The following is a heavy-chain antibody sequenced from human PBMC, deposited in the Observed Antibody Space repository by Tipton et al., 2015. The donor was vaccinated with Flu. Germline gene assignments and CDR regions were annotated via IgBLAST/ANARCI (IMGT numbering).Heavy chain of an antibody. V-gene: IGHV4-59*12. CDR1: GGSIGSYY. Sequence: LRLSCTVSGGSIGSYYWNWIRQPPGKGLEWVGYIYNSKYTKYNPSLASRVPITADTSTKQFSLRLRSVTAADAAVYYCARDPSLGMPDYFDYWGQGTLVTASS. J-gene: IGHJ4*02. D-gene: IGHD2-2*01. CDR2: IYNSKYT. CDR3: ARDPSLGMPDYFDY.